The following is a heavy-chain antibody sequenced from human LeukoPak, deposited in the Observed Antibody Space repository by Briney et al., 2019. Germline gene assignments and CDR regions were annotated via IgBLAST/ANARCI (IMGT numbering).Heavy chain of an antibody. CDR1: GYTFTSYD. J-gene: IGHJ5*02. D-gene: IGHD2-15*01. CDR2: MNPNTGNT. Sequence: ASVKVSCKASGYTFTSYDLNWVRQAPGHGLEWMGWMNPNTGNTGYAQKFQGRVTMTRNTSISTAYMELSSLRSEDTAVYYCARGLGYCSGGSCSYWFDPWGQGTLVTVSS. CDR3: ARGLGYCSGGSCSYWFDP. V-gene: IGHV1-8*01.